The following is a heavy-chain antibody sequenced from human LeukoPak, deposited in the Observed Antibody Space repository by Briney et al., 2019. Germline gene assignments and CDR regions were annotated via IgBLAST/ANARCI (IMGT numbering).Heavy chain of an antibody. J-gene: IGHJ4*02. Sequence: GGSLRLSCAASGFTFSSYWMSWVRQAPGKGLEWVANIKQDGSERYSVDSVKGRFTISRDNSKNTLYLQMNSLRAEDMAVYYCATSYSSGWANFDYWGQGTLVTVSS. CDR1: GFTFSSYW. CDR3: ATSYSSGWANFDY. V-gene: IGHV3-7*01. D-gene: IGHD6-19*01. CDR2: IKQDGSER.